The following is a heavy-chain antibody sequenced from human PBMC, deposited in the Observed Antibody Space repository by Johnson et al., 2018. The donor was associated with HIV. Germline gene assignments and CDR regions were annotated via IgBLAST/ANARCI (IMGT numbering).Heavy chain of an antibody. V-gene: IGHV3-11*04. CDR1: GFTFSDYY. CDR3: ARDSYDISGQQHDAFDI. Sequence: QVQLVESGGGLVKPGGSLRLSCAASGFTFSDYYINWIRQAPGKGLEWVSYIDSSGSGIYYADSVKGRFTISRDNAKNSLYLQMNSLRAEDTAVYYCARDSYDISGQQHDAFDIWGQGTMVTVSS. J-gene: IGHJ3*02. CDR2: IDSSGSGI. D-gene: IGHD3-22*01.